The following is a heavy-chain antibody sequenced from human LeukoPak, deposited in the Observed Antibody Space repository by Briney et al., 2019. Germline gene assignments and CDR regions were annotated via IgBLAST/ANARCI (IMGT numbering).Heavy chain of an antibody. CDR2: IYYSGTT. Sequence: SETLSLTCTVSGGSINSNSYYWGWIRQPPGKGLEWIGSIYYSGTTYYNPSLESRVTISEDTSKNQFSLMLRSVTAADTAVYFCARQASDYFYYYMDVWGKGTTVTVSS. J-gene: IGHJ6*03. V-gene: IGHV4-39*01. CDR3: ARQASDYFYYYMDV. CDR1: GGSINSNSYY.